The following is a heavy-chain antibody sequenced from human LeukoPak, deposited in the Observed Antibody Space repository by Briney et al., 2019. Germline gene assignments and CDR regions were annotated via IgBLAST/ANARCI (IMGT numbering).Heavy chain of an antibody. CDR1: GGSLSSSSYY. Sequence: PSETLSLTCTVSGGSLSSSSYYCGWIRQPPGKGLEWIGSIYYSGSTYYNPSLKSRVTISVATSKNQFSLKLSAVTAADTAVYYCARQGRYSYGPVNWFDPWGQGTLVTVSS. CDR2: IYYSGST. V-gene: IGHV4-39*01. CDR3: ARQGRYSYGPVNWFDP. D-gene: IGHD5-18*01. J-gene: IGHJ5*02.